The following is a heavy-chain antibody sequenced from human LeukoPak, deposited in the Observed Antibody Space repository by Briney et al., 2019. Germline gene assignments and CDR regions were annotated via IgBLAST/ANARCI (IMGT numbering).Heavy chain of an antibody. Sequence: PGGSLRLSCAAPGFTFSSYGMHWVRQAPGKGLEWVAVISYDGSNKYYADSVKGRFTISRDNSKNTLYLQMNSLRAEDTAVYYCAKGLRYSDNWGQGTLVTVSS. CDR2: ISYDGSNK. CDR1: GFTFSSYG. D-gene: IGHD3-9*01. J-gene: IGHJ4*02. V-gene: IGHV3-30*18. CDR3: AKGLRYSDN.